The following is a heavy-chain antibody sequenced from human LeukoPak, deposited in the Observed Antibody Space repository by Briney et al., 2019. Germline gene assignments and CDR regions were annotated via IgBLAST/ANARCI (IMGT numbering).Heavy chain of an antibody. D-gene: IGHD1-26*01. CDR2: ISNNGGYT. Sequence: GGSLRLSCAASGFTFSSSAMSWVRQAPGKGLEWVSAISNNGGYTYYADSVQGRFTISRDNSKSTLCLQMNSLRAEDTAVYYCAKAKWHSGSYYVDYWGQGTLVTVSS. CDR1: GFTFSSSA. CDR3: AKAKWHSGSYYVDY. V-gene: IGHV3-23*01. J-gene: IGHJ4*02.